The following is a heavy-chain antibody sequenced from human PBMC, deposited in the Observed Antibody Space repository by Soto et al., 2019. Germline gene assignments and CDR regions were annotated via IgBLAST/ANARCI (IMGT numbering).Heavy chain of an antibody. V-gene: IGHV3-66*01. CDR1: GFTVSIKY. Sequence: EGSLRQSCATSGFTVSIKYMSRVRQAPGKGLEWVSIFYSGGSTFYADSVTTRFTISRDNGKNSLYLQMNSLSVEDTALYYCVGGSGWLQTDWGQGT. CDR3: VGGSGWLQTD. D-gene: IGHD6-19*01. CDR2: FYSGGST. J-gene: IGHJ4*02.